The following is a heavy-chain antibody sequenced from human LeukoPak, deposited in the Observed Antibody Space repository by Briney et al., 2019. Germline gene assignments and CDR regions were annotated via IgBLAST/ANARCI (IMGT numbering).Heavy chain of an antibody. V-gene: IGHV4-61*01. J-gene: IGHJ6*02. CDR1: GGSISSGNYY. CDR2: IYYSGST. D-gene: IGHD2-8*01. Sequence: SETLSLTCTVSGGSISSGNYYWTWIRQPPGKGLEWIGYIYYSGSTNYNPSLKSRVTISVDTSKNQFSLKLSSMTAADTAVYYCARNAHGMDVWGQGTTVTVSS. CDR3: ARNAHGMDV.